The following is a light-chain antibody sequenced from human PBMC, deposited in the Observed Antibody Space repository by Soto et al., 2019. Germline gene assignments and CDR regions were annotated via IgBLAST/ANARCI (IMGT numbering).Light chain of an antibody. CDR1: QSISSW. Sequence: DIQMTQSPSTLSASVGDRVTITCRASQSISSWLAWYQQKPGKVPKLLISQTSNLESGVPSRFSGSGSGTEFTLTISSLQPDDFASYYCQQYKSYSRTFGQGSKVEVK. J-gene: IGKJ1*01. CDR3: QQYKSYSRT. CDR2: QTS. V-gene: IGKV1-5*03.